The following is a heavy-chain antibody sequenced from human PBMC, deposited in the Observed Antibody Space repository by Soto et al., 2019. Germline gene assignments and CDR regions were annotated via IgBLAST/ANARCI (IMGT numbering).Heavy chain of an antibody. CDR3: AKREVAGRNWYFDL. J-gene: IGHJ2*01. CDR2: ISGTGGSS. V-gene: IGHV3-23*01. CDR1: GFTFSTYT. Sequence: EVQLLESGGGLVQPGGSLRLSCAASGFTFSTYTMSWVRQAPGKGMECVSAISGTGGSSSYTDSVKGRFTISRDNSKNTLSLQMDSLRAEDTARYYCAKREVAGRNWYFDLWGRGTLVTVSS. D-gene: IGHD6-19*01.